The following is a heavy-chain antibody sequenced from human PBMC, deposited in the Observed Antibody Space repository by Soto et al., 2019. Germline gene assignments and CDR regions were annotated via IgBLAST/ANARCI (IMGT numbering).Heavy chain of an antibody. J-gene: IGHJ4*03. D-gene: IGHD3-22*01. Sequence: SETLSLTCTVSGVSISSGDYYWIWIRQPPGKGLEWIGYIYYSGSTYYNPSLKSRVTISVDTSKNQFSLKLSSVTAADTAVYYCARDSMKDGYFFFVKDYQYSTVFRGKGTLV. CDR1: GVSISSGDYY. CDR3: ARDSMKDGYFFFVKDYQYSTVF. CDR2: IYYSGST. V-gene: IGHV4-30-4*01.